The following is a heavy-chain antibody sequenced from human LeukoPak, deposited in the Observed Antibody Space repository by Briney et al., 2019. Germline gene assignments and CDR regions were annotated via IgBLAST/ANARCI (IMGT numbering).Heavy chain of an antibody. CDR2: MYLSGTT. CDR1: GGSISSGNYY. J-gene: IGHJ4*02. Sequence: SETLSLTCTVSGGSISSGNYYWRWVRQPPGKGLEWIGEMYLSGTTHSNPSVKSRVTISIDKSKNQFFLNLSSVTAADTAVYYCAGLVGRYSSGLYYYYFDYWGQGTLVTVSS. D-gene: IGHD3-22*01. CDR3: AGLVGRYSSGLYYYYFDY. V-gene: IGHV4-39*07.